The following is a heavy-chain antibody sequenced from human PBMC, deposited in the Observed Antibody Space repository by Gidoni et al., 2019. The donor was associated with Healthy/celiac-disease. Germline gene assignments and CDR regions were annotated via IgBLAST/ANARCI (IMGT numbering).Heavy chain of an antibody. CDR3: TRQGYSEDFDI. CDR2: IRSKVNSEAT. V-gene: IGHV3-73*02. CDR1: GCTFSGSA. D-gene: IGHD4-4*01. J-gene: IGHJ3*02. Sequence: EVLLVESGGGLVQLGVSLKLSCAASGCTFSGSAMPWVRQASGKGLEWVGRIRSKVNSEATAYAASVKGRFTITRDDSKNTAYLKMNSLKTEDTAVYYCTRQGYSEDFDIWGQGTMVTVSS.